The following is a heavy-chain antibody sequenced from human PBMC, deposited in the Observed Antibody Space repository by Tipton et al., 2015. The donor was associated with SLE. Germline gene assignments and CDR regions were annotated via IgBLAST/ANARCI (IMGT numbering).Heavy chain of an antibody. V-gene: IGHV4-61*03. D-gene: IGHD4-17*01. CDR1: GGSVSSGSYY. CDR3: ARVGYGDYGGIDY. J-gene: IGHJ4*02. Sequence: TLSLTCTVSGGSVSSGSYYWSWIRQPPGKGLEWIGYIYYSGSTNYNPSLKSRVTISIDTSKNHFSLRLTSVTAADTAVYYCARVGYGDYGGIDYWGQGTLVTVSS. CDR2: IYYSGST.